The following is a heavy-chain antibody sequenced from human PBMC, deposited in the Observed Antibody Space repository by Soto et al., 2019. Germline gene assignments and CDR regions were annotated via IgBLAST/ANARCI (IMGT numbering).Heavy chain of an antibody. CDR1: GDSVSSNSAA. CDR3: ARAHADIVVVVAASVYFDY. V-gene: IGHV6-1*01. D-gene: IGHD2-15*01. Sequence: SQTLSLTCAISGDSVSSNSAAWNWIRQSPSRGLEWLGRTYYRSKWYNDYAVSVKSRITINPDTSKNQFSLQLNSVTPEDTAVYYCARAHADIVVVVAASVYFDYWGQGTLLTVSS. CDR2: TYYRSKWYN. J-gene: IGHJ4*02.